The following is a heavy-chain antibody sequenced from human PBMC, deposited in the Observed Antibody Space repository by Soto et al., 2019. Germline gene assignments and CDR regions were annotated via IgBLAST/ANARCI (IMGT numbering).Heavy chain of an antibody. J-gene: IGHJ6*02. V-gene: IGHV4-34*01. CDR3: ARGRQISPSTLFRRTGDYSMDV. Sequence: PSETLSLTCAVYGGSFSGYHWSWIRQPPGKGLEWIGEISQSGSTNYNPSLKSGITISVDTSKKQFSLRLRSVTAADTAVYYCARGRQISPSTLFRRTGDYSMDVWGQGTTVTVSS. D-gene: IGHD2-21*01. CDR2: ISQSGST. CDR1: GGSFSGYH.